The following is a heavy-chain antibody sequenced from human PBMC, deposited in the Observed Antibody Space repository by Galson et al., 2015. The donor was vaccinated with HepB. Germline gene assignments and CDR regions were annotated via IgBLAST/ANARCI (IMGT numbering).Heavy chain of an antibody. CDR1: GFTFSSYA. V-gene: IGHV3-30-3*01. CDR3: ARDRGISPNTVTTFPQD. J-gene: IGHJ4*02. Sequence: SLRLSCAASGFTFSSYAMHWVRQAPGKGLEWVAVISYDGSNKYYADSVKGRFTISRDNSKNTLYLQMNSLRAEDTAVYYCARDRGISPNTVTTFPQDWGQGTLVTVPS. D-gene: IGHD4-11*01. CDR2: ISYDGSNK.